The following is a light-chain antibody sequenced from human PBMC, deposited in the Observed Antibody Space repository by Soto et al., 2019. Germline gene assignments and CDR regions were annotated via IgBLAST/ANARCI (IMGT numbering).Light chain of an antibody. CDR2: GTS. V-gene: IGKV3-20*01. J-gene: IGKJ1*01. CDR3: QQFCYSLWT. Sequence: VLTQSPDTLSLSPGERATLSCRASQRVSSRFFAWYQQKPAQAPRLLIYGTSTRAAGIPDRFSGAWSGSDFTLTISRLEPEDFAVYYCQQFCYSLWTFGQGTKVEI. CDR1: QRVSSRF.